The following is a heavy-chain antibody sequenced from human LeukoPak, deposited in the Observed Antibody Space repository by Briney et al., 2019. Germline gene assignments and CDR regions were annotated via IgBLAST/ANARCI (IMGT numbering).Heavy chain of an antibody. D-gene: IGHD6-19*01. V-gene: IGHV3-23*01. Sequence: LPGGSLRLSCAASGFTFSSYAMSWVRQAPGKGLEWVSAISGSGGSTYYADSVKGRFTISRDNSKNTLYLQMNSLRAEDTAVYYCAKSAVPQRLAVAGFAFDYWGQGTLVTVSS. CDR3: AKSAVPQRLAVAGFAFDY. J-gene: IGHJ4*02. CDR2: ISGSGGST. CDR1: GFTFSSYA.